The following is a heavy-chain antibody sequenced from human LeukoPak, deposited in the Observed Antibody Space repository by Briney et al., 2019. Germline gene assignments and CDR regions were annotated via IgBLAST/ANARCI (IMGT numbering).Heavy chain of an antibody. V-gene: IGHV3-64D*09. Sequence: GGSLRLSWSASGFTFSRYPMHCVRQAPGKGLEYVSAISGNGGSTYYADSVKGRFTISRNNAKNTLYLQMCILRTEDTAIYYCVKAQYDFCSGLDYWGQGTLVTVSS. D-gene: IGHD3-3*01. CDR2: ISGNGGST. CDR3: VKAQYDFCSGLDY. J-gene: IGHJ4*02. CDR1: GFTFSRYP.